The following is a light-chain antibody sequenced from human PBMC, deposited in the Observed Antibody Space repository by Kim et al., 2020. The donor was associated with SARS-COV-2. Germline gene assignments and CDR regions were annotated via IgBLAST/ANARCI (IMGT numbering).Light chain of an antibody. CDR2: GKN. CDR3: NSRDSSGNRV. J-gene: IGLJ2*01. CDR1: SLRSYY. V-gene: IGLV3-19*01. Sequence: SSELTQDPAVSVALGQTVRITCQGDSLRSYYASWYQQKPGQGPVLVIYGKNNRPSGIPDRFSGSSSGNTASLTITGAQAEDEADYYCNSRDSSGNRVFGG.